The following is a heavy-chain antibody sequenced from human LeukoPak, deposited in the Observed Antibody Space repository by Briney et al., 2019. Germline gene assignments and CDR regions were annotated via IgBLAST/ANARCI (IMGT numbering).Heavy chain of an antibody. CDR1: GVSISSYY. Sequence: PSETLSLTCTVSGVSISSYYWSWIRQPPGKGLEWVGYIYYSGSTNYNPSLKSRVTISVDTSKNQFSLKLSSVTAADTAVYYCARSRGYGDPYYFDYWGQGTLVTVSS. CDR2: IYYSGST. J-gene: IGHJ4*02. V-gene: IGHV4-59*01. CDR3: ARSRGYGDPYYFDY. D-gene: IGHD4-17*01.